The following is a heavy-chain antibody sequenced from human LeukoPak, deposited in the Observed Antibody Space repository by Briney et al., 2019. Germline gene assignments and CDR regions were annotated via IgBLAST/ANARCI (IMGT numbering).Heavy chain of an antibody. D-gene: IGHD6-13*01. Sequence: GGSLRLSCAASGFTFSSYGMRWVRQAPGKGLEWEAFIRYDGSNKYYADSVKGRFTISRDNSKNTLYLQMNSLRAEDTAVYYCANTGAAAGTKYYYYLDVWGKGTTVTISS. CDR1: GFTFSSYG. CDR3: ANTGAAAGTKYYYYLDV. CDR2: IRYDGSNK. J-gene: IGHJ6*03. V-gene: IGHV3-30*02.